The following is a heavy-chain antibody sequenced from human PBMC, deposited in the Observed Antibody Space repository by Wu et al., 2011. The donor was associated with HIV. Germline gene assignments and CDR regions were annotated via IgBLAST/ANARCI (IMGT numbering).Heavy chain of an antibody. CDR2: IIPVYDTK. CDR3: ARGAGDHYYHYYHMDV. D-gene: IGHD3-10*01. J-gene: IGHJ6*03. Sequence: QVQLVQSGAEVKKPGSSVKVSCKASGGTFSSYAISWVRQAPGQGLEWMGRIIPVYDTKNVAENFQDRVAISADKSTSTAYMELSSLTSEDTAVYYCARGAGDHYYHYYHMDVWGKGTTVTVSS. CDR1: GGTFSSYA. V-gene: IGHV1-69*14.